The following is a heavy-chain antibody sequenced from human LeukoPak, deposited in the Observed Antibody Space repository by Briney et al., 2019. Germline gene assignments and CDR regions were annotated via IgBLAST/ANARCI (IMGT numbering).Heavy chain of an antibody. J-gene: IGHJ4*02. D-gene: IGHD1-26*01. Sequence: PGGSLRLSCAASGFTFSSYNMNWVRQAPGKGLEWVSYISSSSSAIYYADSVKGRFTISRDNAKNSLYLQMNSLRADDTAVYYCAREGEGATMGYFDYWGQGTLVTVSS. CDR1: GFTFSSYN. CDR3: AREGEGATMGYFDY. V-gene: IGHV3-48*04. CDR2: ISSSSSAI.